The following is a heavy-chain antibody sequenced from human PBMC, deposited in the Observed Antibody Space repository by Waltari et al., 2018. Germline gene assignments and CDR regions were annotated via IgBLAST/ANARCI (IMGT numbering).Heavy chain of an antibody. CDR1: GISVRTYA. V-gene: IGHV3-30*01. CDR3: ARDGHSYFYGSWSDY. CDR2: ISFDGNNI. D-gene: IGHD3-10*01. Sequence: QVHLVESGGGVVQPGKSLTLSCEVSGISVRTYAMHWVRQAPGKGLEGVAVISFDGNNIYFADAVKGRFTITRDNSKNTLYLQMNSLTPEDTGIYYCARDGHSYFYGSWSDYWGQGTLVTVSS. J-gene: IGHJ4*02.